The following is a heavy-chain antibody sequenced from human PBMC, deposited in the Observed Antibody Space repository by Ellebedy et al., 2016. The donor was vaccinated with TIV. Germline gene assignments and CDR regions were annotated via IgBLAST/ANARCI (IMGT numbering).Heavy chain of an antibody. CDR2: IAPSRDTL. Sequence: PGGSLRLSCAASGLTFSSQSMNWVRQAPGKGLEWISYIAPSRDTLHYADSVKGRFTVSRDNARSSRYLQMSSLRDEDTAVYYCARDWGGYGDAFYWGQGTLVTVSS. CDR1: GLTFSSQS. D-gene: IGHD4-17*01. J-gene: IGHJ4*02. V-gene: IGHV3-48*02. CDR3: ARDWGGYGDAFY.